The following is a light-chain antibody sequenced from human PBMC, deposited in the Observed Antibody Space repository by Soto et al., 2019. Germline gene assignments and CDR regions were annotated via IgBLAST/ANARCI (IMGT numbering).Light chain of an antibody. Sequence: EIVLTQSPATLSLSPGERATLSCRASQSVSSYLAWYQQKPGQAPRLLIYDASNRATGIPARFSGSGSGTDFTLTISSLEPEDFAGYYWQQRSNWPLTFGGGTKVEIK. CDR2: DAS. J-gene: IGKJ4*01. CDR3: QQRSNWPLT. CDR1: QSVSSY. V-gene: IGKV3-11*01.